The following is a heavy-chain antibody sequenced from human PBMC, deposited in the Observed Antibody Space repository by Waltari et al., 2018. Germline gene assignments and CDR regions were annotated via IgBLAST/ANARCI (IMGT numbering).Heavy chain of an antibody. CDR2: INHSGST. V-gene: IGHV4-34*01. CDR3: ARGRNVYYYDSSGYYYGY. J-gene: IGHJ4*02. CDR1: GGSFSGYY. D-gene: IGHD3-22*01. Sequence: QVQLQQWGAGLLKPSETLSLTCAVYGGSFSGYYWRWIRQPPGKGLEWIGEINHSGSTNYNPSLKSRVTISVDTSKNQFSLKLSSVTAADTAVYYCARGRNVYYYDSSGYYYGYWGQGTLVTVSS.